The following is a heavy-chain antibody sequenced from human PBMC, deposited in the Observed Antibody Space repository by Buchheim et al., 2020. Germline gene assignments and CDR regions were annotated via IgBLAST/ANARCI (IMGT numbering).Heavy chain of an antibody. D-gene: IGHD2-8*01. J-gene: IGHJ6*02. Sequence: QVQLQQWGAGLLKPSETLSLTCAVYGGSFSGYYWSWIRQPPGKGLEWIGEINHSGSTNYNPSIKSRSTISVDTSKNQFSLKLSSVTAADTAVYYCARHPYCTNGVCYSYYYGMDVWGQGTT. CDR1: GGSFSGYY. V-gene: IGHV4-34*01. CDR3: ARHPYCTNGVCYSYYYGMDV. CDR2: INHSGST.